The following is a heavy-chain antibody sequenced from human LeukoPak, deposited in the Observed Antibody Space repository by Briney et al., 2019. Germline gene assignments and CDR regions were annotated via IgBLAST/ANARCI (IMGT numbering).Heavy chain of an antibody. CDR3: AADHRIIYDSSGYYYGYYYYYMDV. CDR2: IVVGSGNT. Sequence: GTSVKVSCKASGFTFTSSAVQWVRQARGQRLEWIGWIVVGSGNTSYAQKFQERVTITRDMFTSTAYMELSSLRSEDTAVYYCAADHRIIYDSSGYYYGYYYYYMDVWGKGTTVTVSS. CDR1: GFTFTSSA. J-gene: IGHJ6*03. V-gene: IGHV1-58*01. D-gene: IGHD3-22*01.